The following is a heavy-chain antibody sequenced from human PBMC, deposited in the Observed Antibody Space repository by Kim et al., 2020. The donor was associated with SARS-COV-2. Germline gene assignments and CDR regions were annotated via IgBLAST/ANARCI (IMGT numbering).Heavy chain of an antibody. Sequence: GGSLRLSCAASGFTFTDYAMTWVRQASGKGLEWVSSISDSGGRTDYADAVKGRFTISRDNSKNTLYLQINSLRAEDTAIYYCAKDPRTAPGWGAFDIWGQGTMVTVSS. D-gene: IGHD3-16*01. CDR1: GFTFTDYA. CDR2: ISDSGGRT. V-gene: IGHV3-23*01. CDR3: AKDPRTAPGWGAFDI. J-gene: IGHJ3*02.